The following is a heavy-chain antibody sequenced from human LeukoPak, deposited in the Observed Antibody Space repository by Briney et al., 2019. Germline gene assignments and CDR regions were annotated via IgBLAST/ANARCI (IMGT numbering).Heavy chain of an antibody. CDR2: INPSGGST. V-gene: IGHV1-46*03. D-gene: IGHD6-19*01. J-gene: IGHJ4*02. Sequence: GASLRVSFKASGYTFTSYYMHWGRQAPRQGLEWMGIINPSGGSTSYAQKFQGRVTMTRDTSTSTVYMELSSLRSEDTAVYYCAFGYSSGWPQFDYWGQGTLVTVSS. CDR1: GYTFTSYY. CDR3: AFGYSSGWPQFDY.